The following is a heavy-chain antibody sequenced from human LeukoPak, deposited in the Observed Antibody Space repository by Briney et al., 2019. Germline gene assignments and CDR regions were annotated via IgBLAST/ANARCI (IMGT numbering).Heavy chain of an antibody. CDR2: ISHDGSDK. D-gene: IGHD3-16*01. V-gene: IGHV3-30*04. CDR3: VQRGGLDY. J-gene: IGHJ4*02. CDR1: GFTFRSFA. Sequence: RGSLRLSCAASGFTFRSFAVHWVRQAPGKGLEWVAIISHDGSDKYYADSVKGRFTISRDNSKNTLHLQMNSLRAEDTAVYYCVQRGGLDYWGQGTLVTVSS.